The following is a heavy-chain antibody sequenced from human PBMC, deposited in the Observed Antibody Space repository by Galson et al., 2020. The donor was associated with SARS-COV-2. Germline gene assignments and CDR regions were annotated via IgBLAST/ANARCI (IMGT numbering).Heavy chain of an antibody. CDR2: ISYDGSNK. CDR1: FIFSDYA. V-gene: IGHV3-30*01. J-gene: IGHJ4*02. Sequence: FIFSDYAMHWVRQAPGKGLAWMTAISYDGSNKFYADSVKGRFTISRDKSKHTLYLQMDSLRPGDTAVYYCARNSDFFEYFDYWGQGTLVTVSS. CDR3: ARNSDFFEYFDY. D-gene: IGHD4-4*01.